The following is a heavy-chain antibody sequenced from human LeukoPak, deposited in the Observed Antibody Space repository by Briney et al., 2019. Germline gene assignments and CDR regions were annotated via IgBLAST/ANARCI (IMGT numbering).Heavy chain of an antibody. D-gene: IGHD3-9*01. Sequence: PSQTLSLTCTDSGGSISSGSYYWSWIRQPPGKGLEWIGYIYYSGSTNYNPSLKSRVTISVDTSKNQFSLKLSSVTAADTAVYYCARDRYSRFDPWGQGTLVTVST. J-gene: IGHJ5*02. CDR1: GGSISSGSYY. CDR3: ARDRYSRFDP. CDR2: IYYSGST. V-gene: IGHV4-61*01.